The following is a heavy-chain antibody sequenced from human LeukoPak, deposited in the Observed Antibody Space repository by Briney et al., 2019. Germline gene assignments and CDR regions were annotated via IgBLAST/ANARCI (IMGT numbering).Heavy chain of an antibody. CDR1: GGSISSYY. V-gene: IGHV4-59*01. Sequence: SETLSLTCTVSGGSISSYYWSWLRQPPGKGLEWIGYIYYSGSTNYNPSLKSRVTISVDTSKNQFSLKPSSVTAADTAVYYCARAIVGATRGGFDYWGQGTLVTVSS. J-gene: IGHJ4*02. D-gene: IGHD1-26*01. CDR2: IYYSGST. CDR3: ARAIVGATRGGFDY.